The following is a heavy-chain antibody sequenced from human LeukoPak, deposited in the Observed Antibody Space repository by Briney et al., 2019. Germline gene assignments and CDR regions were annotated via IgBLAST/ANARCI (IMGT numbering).Heavy chain of an antibody. CDR1: GFTFSSYS. Sequence: GGSLRLSCAASGFTFSSYSMNWVRQAPGKGLEWVSSISSSSSYIYYADSVKGRFTISRDNAKNSLYLQMNSLSAEDTAVYYCARIVVVPAAMGFDYWGQGTLVTVSS. D-gene: IGHD2-2*01. CDR2: ISSSSSYI. V-gene: IGHV3-21*01. J-gene: IGHJ4*02. CDR3: ARIVVVPAAMGFDY.